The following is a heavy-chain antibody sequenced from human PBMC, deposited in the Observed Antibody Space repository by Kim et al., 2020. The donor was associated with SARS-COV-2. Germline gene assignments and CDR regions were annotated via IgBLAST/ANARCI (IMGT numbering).Heavy chain of an antibody. Sequence: GGSLRLSCAASGFTFSSYWMHWVRQAPGKGLVWVSRIIRDGSNTDYADSVKGRFTISRDNAKNTLYLQMNSLRAEDTAVYYCARSGIAVAGTSPLYDWGQGTLVTVSS. J-gene: IGHJ4*02. V-gene: IGHV3-74*01. CDR3: ARSGIAVAGTSPLYD. CDR1: GFTFSSYW. D-gene: IGHD6-19*01. CDR2: IIRDGSNT.